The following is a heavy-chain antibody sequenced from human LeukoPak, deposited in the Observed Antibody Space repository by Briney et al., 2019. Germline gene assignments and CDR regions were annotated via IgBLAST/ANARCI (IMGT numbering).Heavy chain of an antibody. CDR3: AKDLGRYRNNFFDY. CDR2: ISGSGGGT. J-gene: IGHJ4*02. D-gene: IGHD1-26*01. V-gene: IGHV3-23*01. Sequence: GGSLRLSCAASGFTFSSIAMSWVRQAPDKGLEWVSAISGSGGGTYYADSVKGRFTISRDDSKNTLYLQMNSLRADDTAVYYCAKDLGRYRNNFFDYWGQGNLVTVSS. CDR1: GFTFSSIA.